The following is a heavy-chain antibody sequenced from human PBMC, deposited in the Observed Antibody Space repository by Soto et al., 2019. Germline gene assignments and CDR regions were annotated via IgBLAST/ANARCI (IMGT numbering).Heavy chain of an antibody. CDR3: ARIGCSDITCPFDY. CDR2: VHYSGST. D-gene: IGHD5-12*01. J-gene: IGHJ4*02. CDR1: GGSISSGDYY. V-gene: IGHV4-30-4*01. Sequence: SETLSLTCTVSGGSISSGDYYWSWIRQPPGKGLEWIGYVHYSGSTYYNPSLKSRVTISVDASKNQFSLKLSSVTAADTAVYYCARIGCSDITCPFDYWGQGTLVTVSS.